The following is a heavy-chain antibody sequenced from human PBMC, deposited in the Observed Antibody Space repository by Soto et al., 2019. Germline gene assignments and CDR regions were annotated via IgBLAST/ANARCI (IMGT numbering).Heavy chain of an antibody. J-gene: IGHJ3*02. CDR1: GGSISSGGYY. CDR3: ARAPPGGFWESYAFDI. V-gene: IGHV4-31*03. Sequence: QVQLQESGPGLVKPSQTLSLTCTVSGGSISSGGYYWSWIRQHPGKGLECIGYISYSGSTYYNPPLXTXVXRXXDTSKNQFALKLNSVTATDTAVYYCARAPPGGFWESYAFDIWGQGTMVTVSS. CDR2: ISYSGST. D-gene: IGHD3-10*01.